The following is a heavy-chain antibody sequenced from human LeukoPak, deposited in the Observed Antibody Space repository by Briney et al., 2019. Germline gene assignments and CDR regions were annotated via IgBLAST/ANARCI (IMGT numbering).Heavy chain of an antibody. CDR1: GFTFSSYE. Sequence: GGSLRLSCAASGFTFSSYEMNWVRQAPGKGLEWVSGINWNGGSTGYADSVKGRFTISRDNAKNSLYLQMNSLRAEDTAVYYCAKDGGSDPDSFDIWGQGTMVTVSS. V-gene: IGHV3-20*04. CDR2: INWNGGST. J-gene: IGHJ3*02. D-gene: IGHD2-15*01. CDR3: AKDGGSDPDSFDI.